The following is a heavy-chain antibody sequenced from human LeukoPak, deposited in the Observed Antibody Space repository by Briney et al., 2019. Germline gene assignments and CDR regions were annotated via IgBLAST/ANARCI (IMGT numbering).Heavy chain of an antibody. D-gene: IGHD6-19*01. CDR2: IYSSGNT. CDR3: ARGPRSSDWYSIDY. V-gene: IGHV4-4*07. J-gene: IGHJ4*02. CDR1: GGSISGYY. Sequence: SETRSLTCMVSGGSISGYYWGWIRQPAGKGLDWIGRIYSSGNTNYNPSLKSRVTMSVDTSKNQFSLNLSSVTAADTAVYYCARGPRSSDWYSIDYWGQGTLVTVSS.